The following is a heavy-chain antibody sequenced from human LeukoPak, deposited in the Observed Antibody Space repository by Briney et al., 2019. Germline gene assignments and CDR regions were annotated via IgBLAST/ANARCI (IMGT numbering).Heavy chain of an antibody. J-gene: IGHJ6*02. CDR2: INSDGSIT. Sequence: GGSLRLSCAASGFTFTTYWMHWVRQAPGKGLVWVSHINSDGSITSYADSVKGRFTTSRDNAKNTLYLQMNSLRAEDTAVYYCARDAVDTANAVWGQGTTVTVSS. CDR1: GFTFTTYW. D-gene: IGHD5-18*01. CDR3: ARDAVDTANAV. V-gene: IGHV3-74*01.